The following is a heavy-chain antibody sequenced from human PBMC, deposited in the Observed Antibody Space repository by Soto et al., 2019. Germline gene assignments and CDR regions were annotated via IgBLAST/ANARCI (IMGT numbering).Heavy chain of an antibody. Sequence: PGGSLRLSCVASGFTFSDHYMTWIRQAPGKGLEWLSYISTSSSYTNYADSVKGRFTISRDNAMNSLYLQMNSLRAEDTAVYYCARELDGIDVWGQGTTVTVSS. V-gene: IGHV3-11*05. CDR3: ARELDGIDV. J-gene: IGHJ6*02. CDR2: ISTSSSYT. CDR1: GFTFSDHY.